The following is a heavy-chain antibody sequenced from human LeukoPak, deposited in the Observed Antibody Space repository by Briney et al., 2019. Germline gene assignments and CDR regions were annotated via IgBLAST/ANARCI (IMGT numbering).Heavy chain of an antibody. D-gene: IGHD6-13*01. CDR1: GGSISSYY. J-gene: IGHJ4*02. Sequence: SEALSLTCTVSGGSISSYYWSWIRQPPGKGLEWIGYIYHSGSTYYNPSLKSRVTISVDRSKNQFSLKLSSVTAADTAVYYCARVVIAAAGPYFDYWGQGTLVTVSS. V-gene: IGHV4-59*12. CDR2: IYHSGST. CDR3: ARVVIAAAGPYFDY.